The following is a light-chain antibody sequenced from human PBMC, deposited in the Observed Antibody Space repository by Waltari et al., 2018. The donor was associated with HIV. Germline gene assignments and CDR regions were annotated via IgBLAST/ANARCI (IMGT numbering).Light chain of an antibody. Sequence: QSALTQPASVSGSPGQSITISSPGTSADIGSYRYVSWYQLHPGKAPKLIIHEVNIRPSGISARFSDSKSGNTASLTISGLQPEDESHYFCSSHSNSNTLLFGGGTKLTVL. V-gene: IGLV2-14*01. CDR2: EVN. CDR1: SADIGSYRY. J-gene: IGLJ2*01. CDR3: SSHSNSNTLL.